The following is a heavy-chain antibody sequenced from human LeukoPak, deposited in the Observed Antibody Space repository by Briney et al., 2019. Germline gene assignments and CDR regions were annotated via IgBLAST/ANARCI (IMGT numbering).Heavy chain of an antibody. J-gene: IGHJ4*02. Sequence: PGGSLRLSCAASGFTVSSNCMSWVRQAPGKGLEWVSVIYSGGSTYYADSVKGRFTISRDNSKNTLYLQMNSLRAEDTAVYYCASLITMVRGVIRAYFDYWGQGALVTVSS. CDR2: IYSGGST. CDR3: ASLITMVRGVIRAYFDY. D-gene: IGHD3-10*01. CDR1: GFTVSSNC. V-gene: IGHV3-53*01.